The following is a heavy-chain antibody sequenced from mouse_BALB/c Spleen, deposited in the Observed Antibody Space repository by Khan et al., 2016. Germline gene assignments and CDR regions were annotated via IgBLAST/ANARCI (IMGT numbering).Heavy chain of an antibody. CDR1: GFAFSSYD. Sequence: EVELVESGGGLVKPGGSLKLSCAAAGFAFSSYDMSWVRQTPEKRLEWVAYISSGGGSTFYPDTVKGRFTISRDNAKNTLYLQMSSLKSEDTAMYYYASGYDYFDYWGQGTTLTVSS. CDR2: ISSGGGST. V-gene: IGHV5-12-1*01. CDR3: ASGYDYFDY. D-gene: IGHD2-14*01. J-gene: IGHJ2*01.